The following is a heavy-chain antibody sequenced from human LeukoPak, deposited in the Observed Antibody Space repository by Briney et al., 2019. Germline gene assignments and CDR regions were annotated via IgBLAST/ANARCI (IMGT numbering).Heavy chain of an antibody. J-gene: IGHJ4*02. D-gene: IGHD5-18*01. CDR3: ARIGYSSSSFDY. V-gene: IGHV3-23*01. Sequence: GGSLRLSCAASGFTFSSYAMSWVRQAPGKGLEWVSAISGSGGSTYYADSVKGRFTISRDNSKNTLFLQMNSLRAEDTAVYYCARIGYSSSSFDYWGQGTLVTVSS. CDR2: ISGSGGST. CDR1: GFTFSSYA.